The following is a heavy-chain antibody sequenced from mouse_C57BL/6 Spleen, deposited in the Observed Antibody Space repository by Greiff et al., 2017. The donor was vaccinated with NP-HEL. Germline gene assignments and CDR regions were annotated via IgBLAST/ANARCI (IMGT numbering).Heavy chain of an antibody. CDR3: ARPLFDTTVVATGFDY. J-gene: IGHJ2*01. Sequence: VQLKESGAELVKPGASVKLSCTASGFNIKDYYMHWVKQRTEQGLEWIGRIDPEDGETKYAPKFQGKATITADTSSNTAYLQLSSLTSEDTAVYYCARPLFDTTVVATGFDYWGQVTTLTVSS. D-gene: IGHD1-1*01. V-gene: IGHV14-2*01. CDR1: GFNIKDYY. CDR2: IDPEDGET.